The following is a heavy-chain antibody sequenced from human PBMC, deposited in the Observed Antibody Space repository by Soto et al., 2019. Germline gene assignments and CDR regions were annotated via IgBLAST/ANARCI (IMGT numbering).Heavy chain of an antibody. CDR2: IYYSGST. Sequence: PSETLSLTCTVSGGSISSYYWSWIRQPPGKGLEWIGYIYYSGSTNYNPSLKSRVTISVDTSKNQFSLKLSSVTAADTAVYYCARDTLDYGDAFDIWGQGTMVTVSS. CDR1: GGSISSYY. CDR3: ARDTLDYGDAFDI. J-gene: IGHJ3*02. D-gene: IGHD4-17*01. V-gene: IGHV4-59*01.